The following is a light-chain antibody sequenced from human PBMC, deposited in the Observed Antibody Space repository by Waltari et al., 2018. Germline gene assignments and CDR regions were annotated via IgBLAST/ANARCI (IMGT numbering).Light chain of an antibody. J-gene: IGKJ1*01. CDR2: WAS. V-gene: IGKV4-1*01. CDR3: QQSYSTPRT. CDR1: QSVLFNSNNKNY. Sequence: DIVMTQSPDSLAVSLGERATINCKSSQSVLFNSNNKNYLAWYQQKPGQPPKLLIYWASTRESGVPDRFSGSGSGTDFVLTISSLQAEDFATYYCQQSYSTPRTFGPGTKVEIK.